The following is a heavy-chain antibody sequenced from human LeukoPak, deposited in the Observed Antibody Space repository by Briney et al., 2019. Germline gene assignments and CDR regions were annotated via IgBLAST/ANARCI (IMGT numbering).Heavy chain of an antibody. Sequence: PGGTPRLSCAASGFTFSSYGMSWVRQAPGKGLEWVSAISGSGGSTYYADSVKGRFTISRDNSKNTLYLQMNSLRAEDTAVYYCAKEIRSTSWDDAFDIWGQGTMVTVSS. CDR2: ISGSGGST. CDR3: AKEIRSTSWDDAFDI. D-gene: IGHD2-2*01. V-gene: IGHV3-23*01. CDR1: GFTFSSYG. J-gene: IGHJ3*02.